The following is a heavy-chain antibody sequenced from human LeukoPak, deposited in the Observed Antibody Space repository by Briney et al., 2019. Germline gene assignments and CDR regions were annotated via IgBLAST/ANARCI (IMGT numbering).Heavy chain of an antibody. CDR1: GFTFSSYA. CDR3: AKDSYLVAVAAQSFQH. CDR2: FGGSGGST. J-gene: IGHJ1*01. D-gene: IGHD2-15*01. Sequence: PGGSLRLSCAPSGFTFSSYAMSWVAQAPGKGLGWFSAFGGSGGSTYYADSVKGRFTISRDNSKNTLYLQMNSLRAEDTAVYYCAKDSYLVAVAAQSFQHWGQGTLVTVSS. V-gene: IGHV3-23*01.